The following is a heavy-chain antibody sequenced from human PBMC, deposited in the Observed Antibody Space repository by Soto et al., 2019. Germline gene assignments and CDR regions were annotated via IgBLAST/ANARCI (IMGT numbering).Heavy chain of an antibody. CDR2: IYYSGST. CDR1: GGSISSSSYY. CDR3: AIRYSRQNYYFDY. J-gene: IGHJ4*02. D-gene: IGHD6-13*01. V-gene: IGHV4-39*01. Sequence: PSETLSLTCTVSGGSISSSSYYWGWIRQPPGKGLEWIGSIYYSGSTYYNPSLKSRVTISVDTSKNQFSLKLSSVTAADTAVYYCAIRYSRQNYYFDYWGQGTLVTVSS.